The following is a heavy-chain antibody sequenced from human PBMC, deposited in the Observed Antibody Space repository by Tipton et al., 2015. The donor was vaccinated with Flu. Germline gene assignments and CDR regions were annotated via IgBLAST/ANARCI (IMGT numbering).Heavy chain of an antibody. V-gene: IGHV4-39*07. CDR3: ARGHSYYYDGGAFDI. CDR2: IYYSGST. D-gene: IGHD3-22*01. Sequence: TLSLTCTVSGGSISSSSYYWGWIRQPPGKGLEWIGSIYYSGSTYCNPSLKSRVTISVDTSKNQFSLKLSSVTAADTAVYYCARGHSYYYDGGAFDIWGQGTMVTVSS. CDR1: GGSISSSSYY. J-gene: IGHJ3*02.